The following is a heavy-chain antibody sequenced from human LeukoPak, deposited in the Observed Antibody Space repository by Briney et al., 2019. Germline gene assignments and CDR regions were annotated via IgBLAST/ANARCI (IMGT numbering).Heavy chain of an antibody. CDR3: ARDPMSRSGYFDY. V-gene: IGHV1-18*01. CDR1: GSTFTSYG. Sequence: ASVKLSCTASGSTFTSYGISWVRQAPGLELEWMGWINAYNGNTNYAQKLQGRVTMTTDTSTSTASMELRSLRSDDTAVYYCARDPMSRSGYFDYWGQGTLVTVSS. D-gene: IGHD3-22*01. J-gene: IGHJ4*02. CDR2: INAYNGNT.